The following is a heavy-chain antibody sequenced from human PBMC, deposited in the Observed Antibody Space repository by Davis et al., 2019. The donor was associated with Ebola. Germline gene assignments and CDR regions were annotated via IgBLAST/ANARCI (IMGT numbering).Heavy chain of an antibody. Sequence: GESLKISCKGSGDIFSNSWIVWVRQMPGKGLEWMGIIYPGDSDTKYSPSFEGQVTISADKSINTAYLQWSSLKASDTAMYYCARLPGVDTAQRGFDYWGQASLVTVSS. CDR3: ARLPGVDTAQRGFDY. V-gene: IGHV5-51*01. J-gene: IGHJ4*02. CDR2: IYPGDSDT. CDR1: GDIFSNSW. D-gene: IGHD5-18*01.